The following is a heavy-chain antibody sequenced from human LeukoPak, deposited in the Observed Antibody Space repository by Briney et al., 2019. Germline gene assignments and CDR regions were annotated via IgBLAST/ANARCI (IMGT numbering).Heavy chain of an antibody. CDR1: GFTFSSYA. Sequence: GGSLRLSCAASGFTFSSYAMSWVRQAPGKGLEWVSAISGSGGSTYYADSVKGRCTISRDNSKNTLYLQMNSLRAEDTAVHYCAKGSHYYDSSGYFFRGQGTLVTVSS. CDR3: AKGSHYYDSSGYFF. D-gene: IGHD3-22*01. V-gene: IGHV3-23*01. CDR2: ISGSGGST. J-gene: IGHJ4*02.